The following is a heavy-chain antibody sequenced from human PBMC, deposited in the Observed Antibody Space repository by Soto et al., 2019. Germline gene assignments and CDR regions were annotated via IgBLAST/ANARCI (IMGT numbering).Heavy chain of an antibody. D-gene: IGHD3-22*01. Sequence: LRLSCAASGFTFSSYGMHWVRQAPGKGLEWVAVISYDGSNKYYADSAKGRFTISRDNSKNTLYLQMNSLRAEDTAVYYCAKSPHYDSSGYLDYWGQGTLVTVSS. CDR1: GFTFSSYG. CDR2: ISYDGSNK. CDR3: AKSPHYDSSGYLDY. J-gene: IGHJ4*02. V-gene: IGHV3-30*18.